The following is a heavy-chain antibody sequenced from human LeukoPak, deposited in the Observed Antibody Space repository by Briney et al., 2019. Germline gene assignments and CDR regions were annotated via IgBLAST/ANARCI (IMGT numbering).Heavy chain of an antibody. CDR1: GYTFTAYY. CDR3: ASAVGYSSGTYRQYYFDY. CDR2: INPNSGGT. J-gene: IGHJ4*02. D-gene: IGHD3-10*01. V-gene: IGHV1-2*02. Sequence: ASVKVSCKASGYTFTAYYIHWVRPAPGQGLEWMGWINPNSGGTNYAQNFQGRVTMSRDTSISTAYIELSRLRSDDTAVYYCASAVGYSSGTYRQYYFDYWGQGTLVTVSS.